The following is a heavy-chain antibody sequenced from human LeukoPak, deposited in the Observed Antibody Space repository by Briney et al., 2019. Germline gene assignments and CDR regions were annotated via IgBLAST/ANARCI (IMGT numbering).Heavy chain of an antibody. D-gene: IGHD3-10*01. J-gene: IGHJ4*02. CDR2: IRYDGNNK. Sequence: GSLRLSCAASGFTFSSYSMNWVRQAPGKGLEWVAFIRYDGNNKLYADSVKGRFTISRDNSKNTLYLHINSLRAEDTAVYYCAKGSVPNYYGSGSYSDWGQGTLVTVSS. CDR1: GFTFSSYS. V-gene: IGHV3-30*02. CDR3: AKGSVPNYYGSGSYSD.